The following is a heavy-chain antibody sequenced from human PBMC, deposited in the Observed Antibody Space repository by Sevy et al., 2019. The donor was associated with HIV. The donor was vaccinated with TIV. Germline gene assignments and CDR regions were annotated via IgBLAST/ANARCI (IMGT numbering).Heavy chain of an antibody. CDR2: IKQDGSVK. J-gene: IGHJ4*02. CDR1: GFTISSYW. D-gene: IGHD3-22*01. V-gene: IGHV3-7*01. CDR3: ARGGYYYDNAAYYALDS. Sequence: GGYLRLSCAASGFTISSYWVTWVRQAPGKGLEWVANIKQDGSVKKYLDSVRGRFTISRDNAKNSVYLQMNNVRVEDTAVYYCARGGYYYDNAAYYALDSWGQGTLVSVSS.